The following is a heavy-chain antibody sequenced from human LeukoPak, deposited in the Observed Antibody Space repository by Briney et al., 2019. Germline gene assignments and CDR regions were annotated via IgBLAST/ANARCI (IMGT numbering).Heavy chain of an antibody. CDR3: ARLGRGLRLGELSTDY. Sequence: ASVKVSCKASGYTFTGYYMHWVRQAPGQGLEWMGRINPNSGGTDYAQKFQGRVTMTRDTSISTAYMELSRLRSDDTAVYYCARLGRGLRLGELSTDYWGQGTLVTVSS. V-gene: IGHV1-2*06. CDR1: GYTFTGYY. D-gene: IGHD3-16*01. CDR2: INPNSGGT. J-gene: IGHJ4*02.